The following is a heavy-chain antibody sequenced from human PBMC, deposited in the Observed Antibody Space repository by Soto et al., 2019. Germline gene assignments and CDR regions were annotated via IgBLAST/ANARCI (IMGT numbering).Heavy chain of an antibody. V-gene: IGHV1-18*01. CDR2: TSAYTLNT. CDR1: GYTFTNYG. J-gene: IGHJ5*02. Sequence: QVHLVQSGGEVKKPGASVKGSCKASGYTFTNYGVAWVRQAPGQGLEWMGWTSAYTLNTNYAQKFQGRVTVTTDTSTSTAYMELRSLRPDETAVYYCARADHGRAPRGGNWFDPWGQGPLVTVSS. D-gene: IGHD4-17*01. CDR3: ARADHGRAPRGGNWFDP.